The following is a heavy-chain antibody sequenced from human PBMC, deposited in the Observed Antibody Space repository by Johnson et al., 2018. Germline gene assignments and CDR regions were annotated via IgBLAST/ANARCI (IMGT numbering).Heavy chain of an antibody. CDR1: GFTFSSYG. V-gene: IGHV3-30*03. CDR3: ARAYIVVVPAAMFPPYYYYYMDV. CDR2: ISYDGSNK. D-gene: IGHD2-2*01. J-gene: IGHJ6*03. Sequence: QVQLVQSGGGVVQPGRSLRLSCAASGFTFSSYGMHWVRQAPGKGLEWVAVISYDGSNKYYVDSVKGRFTISRDNAKNTLYLQMNSLRAEDTAVYYCARAYIVVVPAAMFPPYYYYYMDVWGKGTTVTVSS.